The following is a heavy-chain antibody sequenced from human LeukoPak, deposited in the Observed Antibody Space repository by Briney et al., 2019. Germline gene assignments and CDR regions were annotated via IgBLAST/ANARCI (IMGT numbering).Heavy chain of an antibody. D-gene: IGHD5-12*01. Sequence: GGSLSLFCAASGFTFSSFWMLWVRQAPGKGLMWVSRINSDGSITKYADSVKGRFTISRDNAKNTLYLQMNSLRAEDTAVYYCARVRATFSPHFDNWGQGTLVTVSS. J-gene: IGHJ4*02. CDR3: ARVRATFSPHFDN. CDR2: INSDGSIT. V-gene: IGHV3-74*01. CDR1: GFTFSSFW.